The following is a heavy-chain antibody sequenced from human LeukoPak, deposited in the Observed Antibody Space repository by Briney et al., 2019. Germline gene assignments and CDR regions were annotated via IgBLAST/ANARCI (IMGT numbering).Heavy chain of an antibody. J-gene: IGHJ4*02. CDR3: ARDFTSIAALNYFDY. D-gene: IGHD6-6*01. CDR1: GYTFTNYG. Sequence: GASVKVSCKTSGYTFTNYGMNWVRQAPGQGLEWMGWINTNTGNPTYAQGFTGRFVFSLDTSVSTAYLQISSLKAEDTAVYYCARDFTSIAALNYFDYWGQGTLVTVSS. V-gene: IGHV7-4-1*02. CDR2: INTNTGNP.